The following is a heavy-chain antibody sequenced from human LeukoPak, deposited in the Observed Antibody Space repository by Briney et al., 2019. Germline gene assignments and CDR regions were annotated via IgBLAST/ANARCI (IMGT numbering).Heavy chain of an antibody. CDR1: GFTFNNYG. V-gene: IGHV3-30*18. CDR3: AKDMDCSSINCHSTNYFDY. CDR2: IPYDGSNE. J-gene: IGHJ4*02. D-gene: IGHD2-2*01. Sequence: GRSLRLSCVASGFTFNNYGMHWVRQAPGKGLEWVAVIPYDGSNEYYGDSVKGRFTISRENSENTLYLQMNSLGAEDTAVYYCAKDMDCSSINCHSTNYFDYWGQGTPVTVSS.